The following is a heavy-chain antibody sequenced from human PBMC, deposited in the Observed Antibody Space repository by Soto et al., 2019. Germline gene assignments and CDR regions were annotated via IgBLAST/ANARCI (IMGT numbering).Heavy chain of an antibody. V-gene: IGHV4-34*01. CDR3: SRTGEVIKDN. D-gene: IGHD3-16*02. CDR2: INYGGDT. CDR1: GGSLSGYY. Sequence: SETLSITCVVSGGSLSGYYWSWIRQPPREGLEYIGEINYGGDTNYNPSLKSRVIISRDTSNNQFSLRLSSVTAADTFFYYCSRTGEVIKDNWGQGALVTVSS. J-gene: IGHJ4*02.